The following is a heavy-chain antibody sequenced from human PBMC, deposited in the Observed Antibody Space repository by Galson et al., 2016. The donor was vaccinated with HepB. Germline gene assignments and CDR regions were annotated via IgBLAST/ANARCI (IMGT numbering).Heavy chain of an antibody. Sequence: SLRLSCAASGFTFSTYNMNWVRQAPGKGLEWVSYISSSSSRLYYADSVKGRFAISRDNAKNSLYLQMNSLRDEDSAIYYCARDLTRMVGANGFWGRGTLVSVSS. CDR1: GFTFSTYN. D-gene: IGHD1-26*01. J-gene: IGHJ4*02. CDR3: ARDLTRMVGANGF. V-gene: IGHV3-48*02. CDR2: ISSSSSRL.